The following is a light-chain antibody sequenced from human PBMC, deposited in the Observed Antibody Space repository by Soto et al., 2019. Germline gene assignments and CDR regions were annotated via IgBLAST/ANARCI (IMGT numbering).Light chain of an antibody. V-gene: IGLV1-47*01. Sequence: QSVLTQPPSASETPGQRVTVSCSGSSSNVGSNYVYWYQQFPGTAPKLLIYRNNQRPTGVPARFSGSKSGTSASLAISGLRSEDEANYYCTTWDDGLSGWVFGGGTKLTVL. J-gene: IGLJ3*02. CDR3: TTWDDGLSGWV. CDR1: SSNVGSNY. CDR2: RNN.